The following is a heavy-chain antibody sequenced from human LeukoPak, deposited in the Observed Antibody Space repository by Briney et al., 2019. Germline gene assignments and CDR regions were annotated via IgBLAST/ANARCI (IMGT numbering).Heavy chain of an antibody. CDR1: GFTFNTYF. J-gene: IGHJ4*02. Sequence: GGSLRLSCTVSGFTFNTYFIHWVRQSPGKGLEWVANIKEDGSEKYCVDSVKGRFTISRDNAKNSLYLQMNSLRAEDTALYYCARGRFNYDSTGYSSFYYWGQGTLVTVSS. V-gene: IGHV3-7*01. D-gene: IGHD3-22*01. CDR3: ARGRFNYDSTGYSSFYY. CDR2: IKEDGSEK.